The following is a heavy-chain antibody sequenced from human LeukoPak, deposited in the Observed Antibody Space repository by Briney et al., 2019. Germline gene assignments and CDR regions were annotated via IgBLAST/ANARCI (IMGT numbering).Heavy chain of an antibody. CDR1: GFTFSSYW. D-gene: IGHD5-12*01. CDR2: IKQDGSEK. Sequence: PGGSLRLSCAASGFTFSSYWMSWVRQAPGKGLEWVANIKQDGSEKYYVDSVKGRFTISRDNAKNPLYLQMNSLRAEDTAVYYCARRIRASGGYDWGFDYWGQGTLVTVSS. J-gene: IGHJ4*02. CDR3: ARRIRASGGYDWGFDY. V-gene: IGHV3-7*01.